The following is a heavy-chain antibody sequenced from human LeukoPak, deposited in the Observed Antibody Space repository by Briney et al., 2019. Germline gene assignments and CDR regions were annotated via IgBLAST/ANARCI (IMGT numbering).Heavy chain of an antibody. V-gene: IGHV4-59*01. D-gene: IGHD6-13*01. CDR3: ARGNRREQQLFDY. Sequence: SETLSLTCTVSGGSISSYYWSWIRQPPGKGLEWIGYIYYSGSTNYNPSLKSRVTISVDTSKNQFSLKLSSVTAADTAVYYCARGNRREQQLFDYWGQGTLVTVSS. CDR1: GGSISSYY. CDR2: IYYSGST. J-gene: IGHJ4*02.